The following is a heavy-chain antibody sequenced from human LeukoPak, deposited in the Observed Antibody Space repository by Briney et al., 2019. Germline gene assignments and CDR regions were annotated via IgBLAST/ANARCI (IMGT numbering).Heavy chain of an antibody. CDR2: IIPIFGTA. CDR3: ARGGHPYSSSSGIAY. D-gene: IGHD6-6*01. CDR1: GGTFSSYA. Sequence: SVKVSCKASGGTFSSYAISWVRQAPGQGLEWMGGIIPIFGTANYAQKFQGRVTITADESTSTAYMELSGLRSEDTAVYYCARGGHPYSSSSGIAYWGQGTLVTVSS. V-gene: IGHV1-69*13. J-gene: IGHJ4*02.